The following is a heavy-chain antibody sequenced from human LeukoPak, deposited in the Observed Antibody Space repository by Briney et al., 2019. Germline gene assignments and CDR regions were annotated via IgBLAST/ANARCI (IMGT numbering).Heavy chain of an antibody. CDR3: ARGGVDDYNFDY. J-gene: IGHJ4*02. Sequence: GGSLRLSCAASGFTVSSNYMTWVRQAPGKGLEWVSIIYSGGSTFYADSVKGRFTISRDNSKNTLYLQMNSLRAEDTAVYYCARGGVDDYNFDYWGQGTLVTVSS. D-gene: IGHD3-16*01. CDR1: GFTVSSNY. CDR2: IYSGGST. V-gene: IGHV3-53*01.